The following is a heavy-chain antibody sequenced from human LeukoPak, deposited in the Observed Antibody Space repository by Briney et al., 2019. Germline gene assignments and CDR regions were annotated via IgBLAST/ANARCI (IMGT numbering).Heavy chain of an antibody. D-gene: IGHD2-8*01. J-gene: IGHJ5*02. CDR2: ISAYNGNT. CDR3: ARGGLGYCTNGVCYSGFDP. V-gene: IGHV1-18*01. CDR1: GYTFTSYG. Sequence: GASVKVSCKASGYTFTSYGISWVRQAPGQGLEWMGWISAYNGNTNYAQKLQGRVTMTTDTSTSTAYMELRSLRSDDTAVYYCARGGLGYCTNGVCYSGFDPWGQGTLVTVSS.